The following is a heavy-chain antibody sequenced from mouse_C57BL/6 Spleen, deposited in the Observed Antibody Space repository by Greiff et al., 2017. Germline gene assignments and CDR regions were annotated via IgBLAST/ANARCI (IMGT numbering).Heavy chain of an antibody. J-gene: IGHJ2*01. D-gene: IGHD2-5*01. CDR3: ARHSNPGSYYFDY. CDR2: IWGGGST. V-gene: IGHV2-2*01. Sequence: QVQLKQSGPGLVQPSQSLSITCTASGFSLTSYGVHWVRQSPGKGLEWLGVIWGGGSTDYNAAFISRLSTSKDNSKSQVFFKMNSLQADDTAIYYCARHSNPGSYYFDYWGQGTTLTVSS. CDR1: GFSLTSYG.